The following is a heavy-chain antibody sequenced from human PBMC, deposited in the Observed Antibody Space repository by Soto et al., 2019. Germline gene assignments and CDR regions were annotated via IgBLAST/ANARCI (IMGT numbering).Heavy chain of an antibody. CDR1: GFTFSSYS. V-gene: IGHV3-21*01. CDR2: ISSSSSYI. D-gene: IGHD3-16*01. CDR3: ARAAVFGLLNL. Sequence: GGSLRLSCAASGFTFSSYSMNWVRQAPGKGLEWVSFISSSSSYIYYSDSVKGRFTISRDNAKNSLYLQMNSLRAEDTAVYYCARAAVFGLLNLWGQGTMVTVSS. J-gene: IGHJ3*01.